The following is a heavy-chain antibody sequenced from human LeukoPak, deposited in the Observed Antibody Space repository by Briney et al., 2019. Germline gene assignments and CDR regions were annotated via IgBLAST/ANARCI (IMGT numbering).Heavy chain of an antibody. V-gene: IGHV1-8*01. D-gene: IGHD6-13*01. CDR1: GYTFTSYD. J-gene: IGHJ6*03. Sequence: ASVKVSCKASGYTFTSYDINWVRQATGQGLEWMGWVNPNSGNTGYAQKFQGRVTMTRNTSISTAYMELSSLRSEDTAVYYCARGAYSSSFYYYYMDVWGKGTTVTVSS. CDR3: ARGAYSSSFYYYYMDV. CDR2: VNPNSGNT.